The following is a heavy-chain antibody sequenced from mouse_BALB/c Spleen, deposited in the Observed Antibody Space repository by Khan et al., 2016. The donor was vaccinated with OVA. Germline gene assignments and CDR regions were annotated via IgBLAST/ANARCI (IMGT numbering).Heavy chain of an antibody. CDR2: ISSTGTYT. CDR3: TRPSYYGSPWFTY. J-gene: IGHJ3*01. V-gene: IGHV5-9*02. Sequence: EVELVESGGGLVKPGGSLKLSCEVSGFAFNSYDMSWVRQTPEKRLEWVATISSTGTYTYYPDSVKGRFTISRDTARNTLYLQMSSLRSEDTALNYCTRPSYYGSPWFTYWGQGTLVTVSA. D-gene: IGHD2-10*01. CDR1: GFAFNSYD.